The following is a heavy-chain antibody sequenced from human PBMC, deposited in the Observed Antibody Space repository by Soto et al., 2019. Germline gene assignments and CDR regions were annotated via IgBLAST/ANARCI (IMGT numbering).Heavy chain of an antibody. CDR2: ISGSSSFT. CDR1: GFTFSDYY. Sequence: QVQLVESGGGLVKPGGSLRLSCAASGFTFSDYYMSWIRQAPGKGLEWVSYISGSSSFTNYADSVKGRFTISRDNDENSLYLQMNSLRAEDTAVYYCARGERGSSKTFDYWGLGTLVTVSS. J-gene: IGHJ4*02. V-gene: IGHV3-11*05. CDR3: ARGERGSSKTFDY. D-gene: IGHD6-13*01.